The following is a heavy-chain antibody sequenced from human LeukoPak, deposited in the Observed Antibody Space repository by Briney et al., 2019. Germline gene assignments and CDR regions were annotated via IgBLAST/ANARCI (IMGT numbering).Heavy chain of an antibody. CDR1: GYTFTGYY. D-gene: IGHD3-3*01. CDR2: INPNSGGT. V-gene: IGHV1-2*02. CDR3: VREHADYDFWSGYLHFDY. Sequence: ASVKVSCKASGYTFTGYYMHWVRQAPGQGLKWMGWINPNSGGTNYAQKFQGRVTMTRDTSISTAYMELSRLRSDDTAVYYCVREHADYDFWSGYLHFDYWGQGTLVTVSP. J-gene: IGHJ4*02.